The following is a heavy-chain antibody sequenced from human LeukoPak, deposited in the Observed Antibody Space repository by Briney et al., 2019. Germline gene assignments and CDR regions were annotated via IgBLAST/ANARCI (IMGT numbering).Heavy chain of an antibody. Sequence: ASVKVSCKVSGYTLTELSMHWVRQAPGKGLEWMGGFDPEDGETIYAQKFQGRVTMTEDTSTDTAYMEVSSLRFEDSAVYYCAPSWVSSGWYSWFDPWGQGTLVTVSS. D-gene: IGHD6-19*01. CDR3: APSWVSSGWYSWFDP. J-gene: IGHJ5*02. CDR1: GYTLTELS. CDR2: FDPEDGET. V-gene: IGHV1-24*01.